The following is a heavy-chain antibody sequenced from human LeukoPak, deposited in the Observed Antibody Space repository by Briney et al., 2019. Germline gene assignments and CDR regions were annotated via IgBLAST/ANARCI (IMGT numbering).Heavy chain of an antibody. V-gene: IGHV4-61*05. CDR2: INYSGSA. CDR3: ARVYRDDFWSGYSTHFDS. D-gene: IGHD3-3*01. J-gene: IGHJ4*02. CDR1: ADSISSSSYY. Sequence: SETLSLTCTVSADSISSSSYYWGWIRQPPGKGLEWIGYINYSGSANYNPSLKSRVTMSVDTSKNQLSLKLTSVTAADTAVYSCARVYRDDFWSGYSTHFDSWGQGTLVTVSS.